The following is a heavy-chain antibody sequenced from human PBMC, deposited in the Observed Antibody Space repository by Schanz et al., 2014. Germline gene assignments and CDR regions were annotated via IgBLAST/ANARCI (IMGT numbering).Heavy chain of an antibody. CDR3: AKSYDTSGYSGFDY. CDR2: IKHDGSEK. V-gene: IGHV3-7*01. Sequence: EVQLVESGGGLVQPGGSLRLSCAASGFTFSTYSMNWVRQAPGKGLEWVAYIKHDGSEKYHVDSVKGRFTISRDNAKGSVYLQMNSLRTEDTAVYFCAKSYDTSGYSGFDYWGQGTLVTVSS. J-gene: IGHJ4*02. D-gene: IGHD3-22*01. CDR1: GFTFSTYS.